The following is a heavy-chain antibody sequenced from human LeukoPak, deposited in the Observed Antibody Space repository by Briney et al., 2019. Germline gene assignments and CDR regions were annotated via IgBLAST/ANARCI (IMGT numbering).Heavy chain of an antibody. CDR2: IYYSGST. Sequence: SETLSLTCTVSGGSISSYYWSWIRQPPGKGLEWIGYIYYSGSTNYNPSLKSRVTISVGTSKNQFSLKLSSVTAADTAVYYCARVVVAATYWYFDLWGRGTLVTVSS. CDR1: GGSISSYY. V-gene: IGHV4-59*01. J-gene: IGHJ2*01. CDR3: ARVVVAATYWYFDL. D-gene: IGHD2-15*01.